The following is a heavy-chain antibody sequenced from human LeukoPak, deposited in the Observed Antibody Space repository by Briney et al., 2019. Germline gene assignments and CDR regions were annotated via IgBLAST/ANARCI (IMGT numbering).Heavy chain of an antibody. D-gene: IGHD1-26*01. CDR1: GFTFSDHG. CDR2: IDYRGNTR. V-gene: IGHV3-48*03. J-gene: IGHJ4*02. CDR3: TQIEWERWRG. Sequence: GGSLRLSCAASGFTFSDHGTHWIRQAPGKGLEWVAYIDYRGNTRYYADSVKGRLNISRDNTKNSLYLQMNSLRAEDTAVYYCTQIEWERWRGWGQGTLVTVSS.